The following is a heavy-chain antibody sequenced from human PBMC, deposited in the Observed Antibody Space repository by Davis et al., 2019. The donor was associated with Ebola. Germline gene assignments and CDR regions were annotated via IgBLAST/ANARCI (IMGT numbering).Heavy chain of an antibody. CDR1: GGTFTSYY. J-gene: IGHJ6*02. CDR3: ARAVVVPYYGMDV. CDR2: INPSGGST. V-gene: IGHV1-46*01. D-gene: IGHD2-2*01. Sequence: AASVKVSCKASGGTFTSYYMHWVRQAPGQGLEWMGIINPSGGSTSYAQKFQGRVTMTRDTSTSTVYMELSSLRSEDTAVYYCARAVVVPYYGMDVWGQGTTVTVSS.